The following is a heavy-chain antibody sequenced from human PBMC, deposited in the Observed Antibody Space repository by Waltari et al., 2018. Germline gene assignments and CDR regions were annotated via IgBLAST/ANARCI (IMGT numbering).Heavy chain of an antibody. J-gene: IGHJ5*02. V-gene: IGHV3-74*01. Sequence: EVQLVESGGGLVHPGGSLRLSCEASGFTFSTFWVHWVRQVPGKGLVWGSRIKSDGSATSYADSVKGRFTISRDNAKNTVYLQMNSVRVEDTAVYHCASDVHSGRYGWFDPWGQGTLVTVSS. D-gene: IGHD1-26*01. CDR1: GFTFSTFW. CDR2: IKSDGSAT. CDR3: ASDVHSGRYGWFDP.